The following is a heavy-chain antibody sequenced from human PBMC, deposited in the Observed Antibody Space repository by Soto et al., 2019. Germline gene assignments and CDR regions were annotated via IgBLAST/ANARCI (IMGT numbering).Heavy chain of an antibody. D-gene: IGHD2-15*01. CDR1: GGSISSGDYY. Sequence: SETLSLTCTVSGGSISSGDYYWSWIRQPPGKGLEWIGYIYYSGSTYYNPSLKSRVTISVDTSKNQFSLKLSSVTAADTAVYYCARETPPYYYYGMDVWGQGTTVTVSS. J-gene: IGHJ6*02. V-gene: IGHV4-30-4*01. CDR2: IYYSGST. CDR3: ARETPPYYYYGMDV.